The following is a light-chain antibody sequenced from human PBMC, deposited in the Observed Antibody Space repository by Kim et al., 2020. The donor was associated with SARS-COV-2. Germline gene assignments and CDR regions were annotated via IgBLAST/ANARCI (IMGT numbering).Light chain of an antibody. CDR2: EAS. CDR3: HQYKSYPYT. CDR1: QTINSW. Sequence: GDSVTITCCASQTINSWLAWYQQKPGKAPKLLIYEASGLESGVPSRFSGTESGTEFTLTISSLQPDDSATYYCHQYKSYPYTFGQGTKL. J-gene: IGKJ2*01. V-gene: IGKV1-5*01.